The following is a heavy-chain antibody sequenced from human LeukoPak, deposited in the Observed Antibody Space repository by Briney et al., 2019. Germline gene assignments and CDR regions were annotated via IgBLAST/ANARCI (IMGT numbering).Heavy chain of an antibody. Sequence: SETLSLTCTVSGGSISSTSYYWGWIRQPPVKGLEWIGSIYYSGSTYYNPSLKSRVTISVDTSKNQFSLKLSSVTAADTAVYYCARQVAVYYYYMDVWGKGTTVTISS. D-gene: IGHD6-19*01. CDR1: GGSISSTSYY. CDR2: IYYSGST. V-gene: IGHV4-39*01. CDR3: ARQVAVYYYYMDV. J-gene: IGHJ6*03.